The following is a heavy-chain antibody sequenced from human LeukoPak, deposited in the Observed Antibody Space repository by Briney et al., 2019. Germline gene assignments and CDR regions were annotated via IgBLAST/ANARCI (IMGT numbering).Heavy chain of an antibody. V-gene: IGHV1-2*06. D-gene: IGHD1-26*01. CDR3: ARDIRATFAFDI. J-gene: IGHJ3*02. CDR2: INPNSGGT. CDR1: GYTFTVYY. Sequence: ASVKVSCKASGYTFTVYYMHWVRQAPGQGLEWMGRINPNSGGTNYAQKFQGRVTMTRDTSISTAYMELSRLRSDDTAVYYCARDIRATFAFDIWGQGTMVTVSS.